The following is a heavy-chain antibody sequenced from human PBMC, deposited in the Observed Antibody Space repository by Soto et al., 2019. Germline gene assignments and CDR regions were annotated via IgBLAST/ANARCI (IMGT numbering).Heavy chain of an antibody. V-gene: IGHV4-59*01. Sequence: SETLSLTCTVSGGSISSYYWSWIRQPPGKGLEWIGYIYYSGSTNYNPSLESRVTISVDTSKNQFSLKLSSVTAADTAVYYCARAGSYCSSTSCYLLGPEFYYMDVWGKGTTVTVSS. D-gene: IGHD2-2*01. CDR2: IYYSGST. J-gene: IGHJ6*03. CDR3: ARAGSYCSSTSCYLLGPEFYYMDV. CDR1: GGSISSYY.